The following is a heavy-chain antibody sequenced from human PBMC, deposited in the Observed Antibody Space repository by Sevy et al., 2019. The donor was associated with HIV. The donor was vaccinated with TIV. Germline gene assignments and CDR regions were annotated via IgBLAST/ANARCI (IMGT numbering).Heavy chain of an antibody. D-gene: IGHD3-22*01. Sequence: GGSLRLSCAASGFTFGDYAMHWVRQAPGKGLEWVSSINWNSRRIDYADSVKGRFTISRENAENSLYLQMNSLRVEDTALYYCSKGYKYDSGAYAHLNYFEHWGQGTLVTVSS. J-gene: IGHJ4*02. CDR3: SKGYKYDSGAYAHLNYFEH. V-gene: IGHV3-9*01. CDR1: GFTFGDYA. CDR2: INWNSRRI.